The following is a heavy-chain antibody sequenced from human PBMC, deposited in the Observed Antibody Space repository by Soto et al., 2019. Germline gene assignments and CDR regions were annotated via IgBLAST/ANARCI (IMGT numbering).Heavy chain of an antibody. Sequence: SETLSLTCTVSGGSLSSRSAYLCWIRQPPGKGLECIGTLYSGSTYSNPSLKSRVTISVDTSKNQFSLKLRTVAAADTAIYCCATTRGIAVGGSFDNWGQGIRVTVAS. J-gene: IGHJ4*02. V-gene: IGHV4-39*01. CDR2: LYSGST. D-gene: IGHD6-19*01. CDR3: ATTRGIAVGGSFDN. CDR1: GGSLSSRSAY.